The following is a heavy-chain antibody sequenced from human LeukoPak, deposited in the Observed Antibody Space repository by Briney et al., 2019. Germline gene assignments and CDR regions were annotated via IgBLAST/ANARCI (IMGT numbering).Heavy chain of an antibody. CDR3: ARDRITGRLIVGGDY. D-gene: IGHD1-20*01. Sequence: ASVKVSCKASGYTFTSYYMHWVRQAPGQGLEWMGIINPSGGSTSYAQKFQGRVTMTRDTSTSTVYMELSSLRSEDTAVYYCARDRITGRLIVGGDYWGQGTLVTVSS. CDR1: GYTFTSYY. J-gene: IGHJ4*02. V-gene: IGHV1-46*01. CDR2: INPSGGST.